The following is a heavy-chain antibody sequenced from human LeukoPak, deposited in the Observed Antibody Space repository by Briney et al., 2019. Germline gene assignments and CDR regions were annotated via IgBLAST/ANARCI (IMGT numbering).Heavy chain of an antibody. CDR1: GFTFSSYG. CDR3: AKDSPVAGPFDY. Sequence: PGGSLRLSCAASGFTFSSYGMHWVRQAPGKGLEWVAVISYDGSNKYYADSVKGRFTISRGNSKNTLYLQMNSLRAEDTAVYYCAKDSPVAGPFDYWGQGTLVTVSS. CDR2: ISYDGSNK. V-gene: IGHV3-30*18. D-gene: IGHD6-19*01. J-gene: IGHJ4*02.